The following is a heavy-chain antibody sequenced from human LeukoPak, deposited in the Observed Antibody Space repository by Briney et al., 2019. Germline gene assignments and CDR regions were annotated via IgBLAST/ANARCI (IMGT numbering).Heavy chain of an antibody. CDR1: GSSINNNF. V-gene: IGHV4-59*08. J-gene: IGHJ4*01. CDR2: IYSSGSA. Sequence: PETLSLTCTVSGSSINNNFWTWIRQPPGKGLEWIGYIYSSGSASYNPSIKSRVIISGDTSKNQISLKLTSVTAADTAVYFCARHRDYYDTWGRGTLVTVSS. CDR3: ARHRDYYDT. D-gene: IGHD3-22*01.